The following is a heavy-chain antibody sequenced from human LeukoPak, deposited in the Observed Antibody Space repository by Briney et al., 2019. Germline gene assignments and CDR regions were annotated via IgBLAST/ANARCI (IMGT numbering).Heavy chain of an antibody. V-gene: IGHV4-59*01. CDR2: VYYSGSS. Sequence: SETLSLTCTVSGGSISTYYWSWIRQPPGKGLDWIGYVYYSGSSYYNPSLQSRVTISVDTSQNQLSLKLTSVTAADTAVYYCARVLYGAAGPTRFDPWGQGTLVTVSS. CDR1: GGSISTYY. J-gene: IGHJ5*02. D-gene: IGHD6-13*01. CDR3: ARVLYGAAGPTRFDP.